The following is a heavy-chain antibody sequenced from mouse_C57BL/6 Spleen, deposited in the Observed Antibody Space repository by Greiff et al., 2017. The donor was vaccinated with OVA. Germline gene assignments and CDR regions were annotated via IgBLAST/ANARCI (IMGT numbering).Heavy chain of an antibody. D-gene: IGHD1-1*01. CDR2: IDPANGNT. Sequence: EVKLQESVAELVRPGASVKLSCTASGFNITNTYMHWVKQRPEQGLEWIGRIDPANGNTKYAPKFQGKATITADTSSNTAYLQLSSLTSEDTAIYYCARDYGSSHWYFDVWGTGTTVTVSS. V-gene: IGHV14-3*01. CDR3: ARDYGSSHWYFDV. CDR1: GFNITNTY. J-gene: IGHJ1*03.